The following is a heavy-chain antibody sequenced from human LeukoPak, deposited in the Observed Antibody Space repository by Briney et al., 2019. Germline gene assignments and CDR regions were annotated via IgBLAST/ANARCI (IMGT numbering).Heavy chain of an antibody. CDR2: ISGSGTRT. Sequence: GGSRRLSCAASGFTFSDYAMSWVRQPPGKGLEWVSGISGSGTRTFYADSVKGRFTISRDNSKNTLYLQMSSLRAEDTAVYYCAKGARIAAARAHFDYWGQGTLVTVSS. V-gene: IGHV3-23*01. J-gene: IGHJ4*02. CDR3: AKGARIAAARAHFDY. CDR1: GFTFSDYA. D-gene: IGHD6-13*01.